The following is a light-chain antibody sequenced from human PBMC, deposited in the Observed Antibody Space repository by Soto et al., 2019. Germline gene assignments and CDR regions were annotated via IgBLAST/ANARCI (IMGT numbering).Light chain of an antibody. J-gene: IGLJ2*01. CDR3: QTWGTGIHVV. CDR1: SGHSRYA. Sequence: QPVLTQSPSASASLGASVKLTCTLSSGHSRYAIAWHQQQPEKGPRYLMKINSDGSHTKGYGIPDRFSGSSSGTERYLTISSLQSEDEADYYCQTWGTGIHVVFGGGPKLTVL. V-gene: IGLV4-69*01. CDR2: INSDGSH.